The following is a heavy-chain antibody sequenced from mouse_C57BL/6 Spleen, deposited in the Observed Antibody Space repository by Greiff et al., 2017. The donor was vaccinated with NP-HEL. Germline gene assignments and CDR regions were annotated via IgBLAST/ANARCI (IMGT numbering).Heavy chain of an antibody. V-gene: IGHV2-9-1*01. CDR1: GFSLTSYA. Sequence: VQLKESGPGLVAPSQTLSITCTASGFSLTSYAISWVRQPPGKGLEWLGVIWPGGGTNYNSALKSRLSISKDNSKSQVLLKMSSLQTDDTARYYCARRYGSSYWYFDVWGTGTTVTVSS. J-gene: IGHJ1*03. CDR2: IWPGGGT. D-gene: IGHD1-1*01. CDR3: ARRYGSSYWYFDV.